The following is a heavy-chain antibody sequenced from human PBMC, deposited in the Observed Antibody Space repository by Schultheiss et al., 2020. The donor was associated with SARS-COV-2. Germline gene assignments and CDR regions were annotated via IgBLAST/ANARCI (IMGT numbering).Heavy chain of an antibody. J-gene: IGHJ4*02. V-gene: IGHV4-39*01. CDR3: ARLVITMVRGVRHADY. CDR1: GGSISSSSYY. CDR2: IYYSGTT. Sequence: SETLSLTCTVSGGSISSSSYYWGWIRQPPGKGLEWIGSIYYSGTTYYNPSLKSRVTISVDTSKNQFSLKLSSVTAADTAVYYCARLVITMVRGVRHADYWGQGTLVTVSS. D-gene: IGHD3-10*01.